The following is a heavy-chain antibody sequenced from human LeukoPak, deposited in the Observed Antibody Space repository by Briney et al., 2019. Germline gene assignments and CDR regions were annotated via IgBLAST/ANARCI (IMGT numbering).Heavy chain of an antibody. CDR1: GASISGSGYY. CDR3: VKSGGYGLIDY. Sequence: SETLSLTCAVSGASISGSGYYLGWIRQPPGKGLEWIGNIYYTGSTYYNASLQSRVTISIDTSKNQFSLRLSSVTAADTAMYYCVKSGGYGLIDYWGQRTLVTVSS. CDR2: IYYTGST. J-gene: IGHJ4*02. D-gene: IGHD6-19*01. V-gene: IGHV4-39*01.